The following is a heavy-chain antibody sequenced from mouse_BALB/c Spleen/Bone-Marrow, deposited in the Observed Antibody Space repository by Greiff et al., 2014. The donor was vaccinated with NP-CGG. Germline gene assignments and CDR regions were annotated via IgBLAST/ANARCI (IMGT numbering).Heavy chain of an antibody. D-gene: IGHD4-1*01. CDR2: IYPGNNDA. J-gene: IGHJ3*01. CDR1: GYTFTNYW. CDR3: ARNWDWVFAY. Sequence: EVKLQESGTVLARPGASLRMSCKASGYTFTNYWINWIKQRPGQGLEWIGAIYPGNNDAKYTQKFKAKAKLTAVTSTSTADMELSSLTNEDSEVYYCARNWDWVFAYWGQGTLVTVSA. V-gene: IGHV1-5*01.